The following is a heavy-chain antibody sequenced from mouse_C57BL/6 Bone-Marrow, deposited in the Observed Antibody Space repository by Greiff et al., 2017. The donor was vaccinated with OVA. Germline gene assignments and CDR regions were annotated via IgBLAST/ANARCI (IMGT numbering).Heavy chain of an antibody. D-gene: IGHD4-1*01. J-gene: IGHJ1*03. CDR2: ISSGSSTI. CDR3: AITGNWYFDV. Sequence: EVKLMESGGGLVKPGGSLKLSCAASGFTFSDYGMHWVRQAPETGLEWVAYISSGSSTIYYADTVKGRFTISRDNAKNTLFLQMTSLRSEDTAMYYCAITGNWYFDVWGTGTTVTVSS. V-gene: IGHV5-17*01. CDR1: GFTFSDYG.